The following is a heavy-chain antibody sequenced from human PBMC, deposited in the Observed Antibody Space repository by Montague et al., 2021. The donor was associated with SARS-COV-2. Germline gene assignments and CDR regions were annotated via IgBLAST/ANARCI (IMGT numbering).Heavy chain of an antibody. CDR1: GFTFSTFW. Sequence: SLRLSLSASGFTFSTFWMTWVRQVPGKGLEWVANIKQDGSEKYYVDSVKGRFTISRDNAKNSLYLQLDSLRAEDTAVYYCARGYDSSGYQYWGQGTLVIVSS. CDR2: IKQDGSEK. CDR3: ARGYDSSGYQY. D-gene: IGHD3-22*01. J-gene: IGHJ4*02. V-gene: IGHV3-7*05.